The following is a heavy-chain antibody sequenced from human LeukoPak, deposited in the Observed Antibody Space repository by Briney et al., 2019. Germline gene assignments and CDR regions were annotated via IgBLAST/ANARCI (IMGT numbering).Heavy chain of an antibody. CDR1: GFTFSSYW. V-gene: IGHV3-74*01. CDR3: AREHGDYPFDY. Sequence: TGGSLRLSCAASGFTFSSYWMHWVRQAPGKGLVWVSRINSDGSSTSYADSVKGRFTISRDNAKNSLYLQMNSLRAEDTAVYYCAREHGDYPFDYWGQGTLVTVSS. CDR2: INSDGSST. J-gene: IGHJ4*02. D-gene: IGHD4-17*01.